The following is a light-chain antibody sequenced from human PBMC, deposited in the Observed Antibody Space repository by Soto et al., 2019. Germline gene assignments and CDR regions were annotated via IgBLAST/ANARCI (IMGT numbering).Light chain of an antibody. CDR3: QQSYTYPHT. Sequence: DIQMTQSPSSLSASVGDRVTITCRTSQSVSSYLNWYQQKPGKAPNLLIFAASSLQSGVPSRFSGSGSGTDFTLTVNSLQPEDFATYYCQQSYTYPHTFGQGTKWIS. CDR2: AAS. CDR1: QSVSSY. V-gene: IGKV1-39*01. J-gene: IGKJ2*01.